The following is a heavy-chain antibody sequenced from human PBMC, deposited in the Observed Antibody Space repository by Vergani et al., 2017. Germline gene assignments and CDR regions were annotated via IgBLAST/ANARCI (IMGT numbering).Heavy chain of an antibody. CDR2: IYYSGST. CDR3: ARNPYCGGDCYSDAFDI. J-gene: IGHJ3*02. Sequence: QVQLQESGPGLVKPSETLSLICTVPGGPISSYYWSWIRQPPGKGLEWIGYIYYSGSTNYNPSLKSRVTITVDTSKNQFSLKLSSVTAADTAVYYCARNPYCGGDCYSDAFDIWGQGTMVTVSS. V-gene: IGHV4-59*01. D-gene: IGHD2-21*02. CDR1: GGPISSYY.